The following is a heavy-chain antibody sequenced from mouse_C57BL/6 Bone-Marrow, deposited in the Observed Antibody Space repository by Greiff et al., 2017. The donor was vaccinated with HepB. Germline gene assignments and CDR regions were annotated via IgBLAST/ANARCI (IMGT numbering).Heavy chain of an antibody. CDR3: ARRYGDV. Sequence: VQLKESGGGLVKPGGSLKLSCAASGFTFSDYGMHWVRQAPEKGLEWVAYISSGSSTIYYADTVKGRFTISRDNAKNTLFLQMTSLRSEDTAMYYCARRYGDVWGTGTTVTVSS. CDR2: ISSGSSTI. CDR1: GFTFSDYG. V-gene: IGHV5-17*01. J-gene: IGHJ1*03.